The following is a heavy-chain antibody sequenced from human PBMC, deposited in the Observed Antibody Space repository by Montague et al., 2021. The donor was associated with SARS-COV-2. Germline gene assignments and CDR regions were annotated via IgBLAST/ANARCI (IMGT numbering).Heavy chain of an antibody. CDR1: GFTFSSYS. D-gene: IGHD3-10*01. CDR3: ARGIRITMVRGVTIDY. J-gene: IGHJ4*02. V-gene: IGHV3-21*01. CDR2: ISSSSSYI. Sequence: SLRLSCAASGFTFSSYSMNWVRQAPGKGLEWVSSISSSSSYIYCADSVKGRFTISRDDAKNSLYLQMNSLRAEDTAVYYCARGIRITMVRGVTIDYWDQGTLVTVSS.